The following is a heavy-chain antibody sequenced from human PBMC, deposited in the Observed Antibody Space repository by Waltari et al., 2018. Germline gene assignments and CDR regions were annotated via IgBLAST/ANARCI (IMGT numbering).Heavy chain of an antibody. CDR3: ARRVGIAAAGTMDY. J-gene: IGHJ4*02. V-gene: IGHV4-34*01. D-gene: IGHD6-13*01. CDR2: INHSGST. CDR1: GGSFSGYY. Sequence: QVQLQQWGAGLLKPSDTLSLTCAVYGGSFSGYYWRWLRQPPGKGLEWIGEINHSGSTNYNPSLKSRVTISVDTSKNQFSLKLSSVTAADTAVYYCARRVGIAAAGTMDYWGQGTLVTVSS.